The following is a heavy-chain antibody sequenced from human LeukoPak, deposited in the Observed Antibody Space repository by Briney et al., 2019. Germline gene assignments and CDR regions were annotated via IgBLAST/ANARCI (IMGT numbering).Heavy chain of an antibody. CDR2: INQAGSER. V-gene: IGHV3-7*01. CDR1: GFTFTHYY. D-gene: IGHD3-10*01. CDR3: ARDSVDCRGCAFDL. J-gene: IGHJ3*01. Sequence: PGGSLRLSCAASGFTFTHYYMSWVRQTPGRGLEWVANINQAGSERHYVDSVEGRFTISRDNAEKSLYLQMNSLRGEDTALYYCARDSVDCRGCAFDLWGQGTMVTVSS.